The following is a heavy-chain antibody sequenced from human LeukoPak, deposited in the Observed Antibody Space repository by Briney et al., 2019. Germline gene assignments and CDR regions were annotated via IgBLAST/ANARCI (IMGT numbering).Heavy chain of an antibody. D-gene: IGHD3-3*01. CDR2: IDHRGTA. J-gene: IGHJ4*02. V-gene: IGHV4-34*01. CDR1: GASYNAYY. Sequence: KPSGTLSLTCAVYGASYNAYYWSWIRQPPGKGLEWIGDIDHRGTATYNPSLKSRLTISADASKNQFSLKLNSVTDADTAVYYCAVGITIFGVAATFDSWGQGILVIVSS. CDR3: AVGITIFGVAATFDS.